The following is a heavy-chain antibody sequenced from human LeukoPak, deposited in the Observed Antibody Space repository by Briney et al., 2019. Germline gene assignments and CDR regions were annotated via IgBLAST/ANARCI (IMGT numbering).Heavy chain of an antibody. V-gene: IGHV3-64*01. CDR1: GFTFSGSA. CDR3: ARNYYAPDYYYMDV. J-gene: IGHJ6*03. CDR2: ISSSGGST. D-gene: IGHD1-26*01. Sequence: GGSLRLSCAASGFTFSGSAMHWVRQAPGKGLDYVSAISSSGGSTYYANSVKGRFTISRDNSKNTLYLQMGSLRTEDMAVYYCARNYYAPDYYYMDVWGKGTTVTISS.